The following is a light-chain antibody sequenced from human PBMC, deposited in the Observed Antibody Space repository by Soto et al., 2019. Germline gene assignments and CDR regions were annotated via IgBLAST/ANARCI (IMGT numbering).Light chain of an antibody. V-gene: IGKV3-20*01. CDR1: QSLSNNF. CDR2: EAS. J-gene: IGKJ1*01. Sequence: EIVLTQSPGTLSLSPGERATLSCRASQSLSNNFLAWHQQKPGQAPRLLIYEASKRATGTPDRFSGSGSGTDFTLSISKLEPEDFALYYCQQYGISPRAFGQGTKVEIK. CDR3: QQYGISPRA.